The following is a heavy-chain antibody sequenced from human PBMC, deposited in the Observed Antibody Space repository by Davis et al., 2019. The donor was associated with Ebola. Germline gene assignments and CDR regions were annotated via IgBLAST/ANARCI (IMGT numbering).Heavy chain of an antibody. Sequence: GGSLRLSCAASGFTFSKYAMSWVRQAPGKGLEWVSVISGSGGSTYYADSVKGRFTISRDNSKNTLYLQMNSLRAEDTAVYYCARDIGYSDGWPDYYYYGMDVWGQGTTVTVSS. CDR3: ARDIGYSDGWPDYYYYGMDV. D-gene: IGHD6-19*01. CDR2: ISGSGGST. J-gene: IGHJ6*02. V-gene: IGHV3-23*01. CDR1: GFTFSKYA.